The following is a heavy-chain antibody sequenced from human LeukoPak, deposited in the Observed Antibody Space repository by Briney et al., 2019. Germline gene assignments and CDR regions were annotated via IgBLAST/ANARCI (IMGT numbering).Heavy chain of an antibody. V-gene: IGHV3-23*01. CDR2: ISGSGGGT. D-gene: IGHD1-26*01. CDR1: GFTFSSYA. Sequence: GASLRLSCAASGFTFSSYAMSWVRQAPGKGLEWVSAISGSGGGTYYADSVKGRFTISRDNSKNTLYLQMNSLRAEDTAVYYCAKEGRVYLVGAKHPFDYWGQGTLVTVSS. J-gene: IGHJ4*02. CDR3: AKEGRVYLVGAKHPFDY.